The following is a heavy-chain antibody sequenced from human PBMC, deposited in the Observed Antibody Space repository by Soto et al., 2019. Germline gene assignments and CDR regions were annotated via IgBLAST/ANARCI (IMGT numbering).Heavy chain of an antibody. CDR1: GGTFSSNP. CDR3: ARRQSNGYNRYFDS. Sequence: QVQLVQSGAEVKKPGSSVKVSCKASGGTFSSNPISWMRQAPGQGLEWVGGTIPTVDAGSYAQRFQGRVTITADKSKNTAYMELSNLRPEDTAVYYCARRQSNGYNRYFDSWGQGTLVTVSS. D-gene: IGHD5-12*01. CDR2: TIPTVDAG. J-gene: IGHJ4*02. V-gene: IGHV1-69*06.